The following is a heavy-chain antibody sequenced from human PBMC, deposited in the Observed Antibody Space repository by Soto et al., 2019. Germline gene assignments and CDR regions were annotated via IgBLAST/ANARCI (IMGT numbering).Heavy chain of an antibody. V-gene: IGHV3-73*02. D-gene: IGHD1-26*01. CDR1: GFTLSGSA. Sequence: EVQLVESGGGLVQPGESLKLSCAASGFTLSGSAVHWVRQASGKGLEWVGRIRSKTHSYATEYIASVKGRFTMSRDDSNNTSYLQITGLKTDDTAVYYCTRSGGSYSFGYWGQGTLVTVSS. J-gene: IGHJ4*02. CDR2: IRSKTHSYAT. CDR3: TRSGGSYSFGY.